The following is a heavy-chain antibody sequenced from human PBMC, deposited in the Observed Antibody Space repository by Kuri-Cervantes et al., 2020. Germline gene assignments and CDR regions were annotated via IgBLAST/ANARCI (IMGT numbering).Heavy chain of an antibody. CDR2: IYYSGST. V-gene: IGHV4-31*03. CDR1: GDSISGGDYY. D-gene: IGHD3-9*01. CDR3: ASTSDILTGYADYFDY. J-gene: IGHJ4*02. Sequence: SETLSLTCTVSGDSISGGDYYWTWIRQHPGKGLEWIGFIYYSGSTYYNPSLKSRITISVDTSKNQFSLKLSSVTAADTAVYYCASTSDILTGYADYFDYWGQGTLVTVSS.